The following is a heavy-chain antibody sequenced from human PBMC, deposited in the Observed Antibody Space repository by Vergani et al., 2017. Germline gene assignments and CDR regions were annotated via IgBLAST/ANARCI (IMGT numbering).Heavy chain of an antibody. CDR2: VHRNGNT. CDR1: GYSVGSGYY. Sequence: VQLQESGPGLVKPSETLSLNCAVSGYSVGSGYYWGWIRQPPGRGLEWIGCVHRNGNTYYTLSLRSRATISRDTSKNQFSLRLTSVTAADTAVYYCARQNPYGSAHVDFWGRGVLVTVSA. J-gene: IGHJ4*02. D-gene: IGHD3-10*01. CDR3: ARQNPYGSAHVDF. V-gene: IGHV4-38-2*01.